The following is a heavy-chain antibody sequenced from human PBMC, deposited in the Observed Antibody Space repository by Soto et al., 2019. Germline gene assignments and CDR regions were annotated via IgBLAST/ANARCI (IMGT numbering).Heavy chain of an antibody. CDR3: ARDIEEVGMYFLR. Sequence: SETLSLTCTVSGGSISSGDYYWSWIRQPPGKGLEWIGYINYSGSTYYNPSLKSRVIISVETSKNQFSLKLTSVTAADTAVYYCARDIEEVGMYFLRWGQGTLVTVSS. CDR1: GGSISSGDYY. V-gene: IGHV4-30-4*01. CDR2: INYSGST. D-gene: IGHD6-13*01. J-gene: IGHJ1*01.